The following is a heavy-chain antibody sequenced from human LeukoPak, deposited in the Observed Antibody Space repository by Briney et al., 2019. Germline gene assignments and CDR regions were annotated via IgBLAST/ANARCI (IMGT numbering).Heavy chain of an antibody. V-gene: IGHV3-23*01. Sequence: GGSLRLSCTTSGFNFRAYWMGWVRQAPGKGLEWVSGISGSAVSTFYADSVKGRFTISRDNSKTTLYLHMDSLRVEDTAVYYCAKDQTVAVAGPFDNWGQGTLVTVSS. D-gene: IGHD6-19*01. CDR2: ISGSAVST. CDR3: AKDQTVAVAGPFDN. CDR1: GFNFRAYW. J-gene: IGHJ4*02.